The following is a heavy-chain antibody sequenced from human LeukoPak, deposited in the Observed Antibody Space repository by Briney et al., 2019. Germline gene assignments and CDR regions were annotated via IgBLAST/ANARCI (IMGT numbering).Heavy chain of an antibody. CDR1: GYTFTGYY. CDR3: ARDPYSNYFDY. J-gene: IGHJ4*02. CDR2: INPNTGGI. Sequence: ASVKVSCKSSGYTFTGYYMHWVRQAPGQGLEWMGWINPNTGGINYAQKFQGRVTMTRDTSISAAYMELSRLRSDDTAVYYCARDPYSNYFDYWGQGALVTVSS. D-gene: IGHD5-18*01. V-gene: IGHV1-2*02.